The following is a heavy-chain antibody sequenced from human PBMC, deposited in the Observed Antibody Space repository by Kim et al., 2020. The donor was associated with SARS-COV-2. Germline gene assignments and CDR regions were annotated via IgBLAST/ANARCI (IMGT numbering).Heavy chain of an antibody. D-gene: IGHD3-3*01. V-gene: IGHV3-23*01. CDR3: AKIFGVAQNWFDP. Sequence: YAASVKGRFTISRDNSKTTLYLKMNSLGAEDTAVYYCAKIFGVAQNWFDPWGQGTLVTVSS. J-gene: IGHJ5*02.